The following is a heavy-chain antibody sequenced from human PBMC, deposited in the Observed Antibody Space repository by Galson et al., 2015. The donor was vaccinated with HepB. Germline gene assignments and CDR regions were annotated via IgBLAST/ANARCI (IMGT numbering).Heavy chain of an antibody. D-gene: IGHD4-23*01. Sequence: SVKVSCKASGYTFTSYAMSWARQAPGQGLEWMGWVNTNTGNPTYAQGFTGRFVFSLDTSVSTAYLQISSLKAEDTAVYYCAREGGGNSGFYFDYWGQGTLVTVSS. CDR2: VNTNTGNP. CDR1: GYTFTSYA. CDR3: AREGGGNSGFYFDY. J-gene: IGHJ4*02. V-gene: IGHV7-4-1*02.